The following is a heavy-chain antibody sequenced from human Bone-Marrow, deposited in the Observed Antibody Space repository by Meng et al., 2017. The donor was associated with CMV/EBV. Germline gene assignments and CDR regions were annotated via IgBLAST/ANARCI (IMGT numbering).Heavy chain of an antibody. V-gene: IGHV3-15*01. CDR1: EFTFSNAW. CDR2: VKSKTDGGTT. CDR3: TTEVSSGFDY. Sequence: WAASEFTFSNAWLSWVRQARGKGLEWVGRVKSKTDGGTTDYAAPVKDRFTISRDDSKNTLYLQMNGLKTEDTAVYYCTTEVSSGFDYWGQGALVTVSS. J-gene: IGHJ4*02. D-gene: IGHD6-19*01.